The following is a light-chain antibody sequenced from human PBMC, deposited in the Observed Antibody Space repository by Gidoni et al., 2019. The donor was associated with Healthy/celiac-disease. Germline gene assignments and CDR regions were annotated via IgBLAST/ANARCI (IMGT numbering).Light chain of an antibody. Sequence: DIQLTQSPSTPSASVGDRVTITCRASQSISSWLAWYQQKPGNAPKLLIYKASSLESGVPSRFSGSGSGTEFTLTISSLQPDDFATYYCQQYNSYSWTFGQGTKVEIK. CDR1: QSISSW. V-gene: IGKV1-5*03. J-gene: IGKJ1*01. CDR2: KAS. CDR3: QQYNSYSWT.